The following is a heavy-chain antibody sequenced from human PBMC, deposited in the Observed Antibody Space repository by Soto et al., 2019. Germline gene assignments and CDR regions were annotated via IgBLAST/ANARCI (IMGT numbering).Heavy chain of an antibody. D-gene: IGHD2-2*01. J-gene: IGHJ4*02. CDR3: AREDSIIIPAVSDF. Sequence: PGGSLRLSFAGSGFTFITYSMHWVRQAPGKGLEWVSYISDDSSTIHYADSVKGRFAISRDNAKSSVSLQMNTLRVEDTAVYHCAREDSIIIPAVSDFWGQGTLVTVSS. V-gene: IGHV3-48*04. CDR2: ISDDSSTI. CDR1: GFTFITYS.